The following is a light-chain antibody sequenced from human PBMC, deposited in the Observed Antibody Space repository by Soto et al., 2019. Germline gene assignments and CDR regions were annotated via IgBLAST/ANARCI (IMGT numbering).Light chain of an antibody. CDR1: QSISSY. J-gene: IGKJ4*02. CDR2: AAS. V-gene: IGKV1-39*01. Sequence: DIQLTQSPSSLAASVGDSVTITCRASQSISSYLNWYRQKPGKAPKLLIYAASNLQSGVPSRFSGSGSGTDVTLTITSLQPEDFATYYCQQSYSTRITFGGGTKVEIK. CDR3: QQSYSTRIT.